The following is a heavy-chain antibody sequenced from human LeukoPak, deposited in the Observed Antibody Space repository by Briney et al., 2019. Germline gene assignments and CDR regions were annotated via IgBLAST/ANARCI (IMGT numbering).Heavy chain of an antibody. Sequence: PGGSLRLSCAASGFTFSSYGMHWVRQAPGKGLEWVAVISYDGCNKYYADSVKRRFTISRDNSKNTLYLQMNSLSAEDTAVYYCAKSHYSSSWYVGSGWYVREYYFDYWGQGTLVTVSS. CDR2: ISYDGCNK. CDR1: GFTFSSYG. J-gene: IGHJ4*02. D-gene: IGHD6-13*01. V-gene: IGHV3-30*18. CDR3: AKSHYSSSWYVGSGWYVREYYFDY.